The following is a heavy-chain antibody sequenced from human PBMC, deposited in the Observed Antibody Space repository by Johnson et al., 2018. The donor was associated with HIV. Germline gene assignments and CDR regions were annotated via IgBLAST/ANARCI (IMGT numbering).Heavy chain of an antibody. V-gene: IGHV3-30*18. CDR3: AKETRDSRSAFDI. Sequence: QVQLVESGGGVVQPGRSLRLSCAASGFTFSNYGMHWVRQAPGKGLEWVAVISYDGSNKYYADSVKGRFIISRDNSKNMLYLEMQSLTTEDTAVYYCAKETRDSRSAFDIGGQGTMVTVSS. CDR2: ISYDGSNK. J-gene: IGHJ3*02. CDR1: GFTFSNYG. D-gene: IGHD3-22*01.